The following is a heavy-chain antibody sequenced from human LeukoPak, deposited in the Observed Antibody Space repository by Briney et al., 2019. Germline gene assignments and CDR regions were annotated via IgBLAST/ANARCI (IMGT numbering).Heavy chain of an antibody. J-gene: IGHJ4*02. CDR2: IRFDGSNH. CDR1: GFTFSSYA. Sequence: PGGSLRLSCAASGFTFSSYAMHWVRQAPGKGLEWVASIRFDGSNHNYVDSVKGRFTISRDNTKNTLYLQMNSLRPEDTALYYCAKEWYVGSPPDYWGQGTQVTVSS. CDR3: AKEWYVGSPPDY. D-gene: IGHD3-10*01. V-gene: IGHV3-30*02.